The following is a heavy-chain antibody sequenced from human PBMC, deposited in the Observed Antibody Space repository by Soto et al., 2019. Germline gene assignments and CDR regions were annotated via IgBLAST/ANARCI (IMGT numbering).Heavy chain of an antibody. V-gene: IGHV3-74*03. CDR3: ATLNSFGSDY. CDR1: GFSFSNYW. J-gene: IGHJ4*02. D-gene: IGHD5-18*01. Sequence: VSLRLSCAASGFSFSNYWMHWVRQAPGKGLVWVSRIYSDGSGTMYADSVKGRFTISRDNAKSTLYLQMNSLRAEDTAVYYCATLNSFGSDYWGRGTLVTVSS. CDR2: IYSDGSGT.